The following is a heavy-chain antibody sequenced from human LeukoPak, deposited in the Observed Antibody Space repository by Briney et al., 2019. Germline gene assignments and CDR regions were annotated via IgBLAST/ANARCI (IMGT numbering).Heavy chain of an antibody. D-gene: IGHD2-15*01. V-gene: IGHV3-23*01. CDR1: GFTFSTYA. J-gene: IGHJ4*02. CDR2: ITGSGGST. Sequence: GGSLRLSCAASGFTFSTYAINWVRQAPGKGLEWVSAITGSGGSTYIADSVKGRLTISRDNSKHTLYLQMNRLRAEDTAVYYCAKATLGSCSGARCYPFDYWGQGTRVTVSS. CDR3: AKATLGSCSGARCYPFDY.